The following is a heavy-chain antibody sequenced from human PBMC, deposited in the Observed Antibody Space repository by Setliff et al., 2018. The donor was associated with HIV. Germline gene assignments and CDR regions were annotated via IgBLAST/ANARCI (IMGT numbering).Heavy chain of an antibody. J-gene: IGHJ6*03. Sequence: GASVKVSCKVSGYSLTDLSIHWVRQAPGQGLEWMGGIIPMFGTPNYAQKFQGRVTITTDESTSTAYMELSSLRSEDTAVYYCARGRELLQYYYYYMDVWGKGTTVTVSS. D-gene: IGHD1-26*01. CDR3: ARGRELLQYYYYYMDV. CDR1: GYSLTDLS. CDR2: IIPMFGTP. V-gene: IGHV1-69*05.